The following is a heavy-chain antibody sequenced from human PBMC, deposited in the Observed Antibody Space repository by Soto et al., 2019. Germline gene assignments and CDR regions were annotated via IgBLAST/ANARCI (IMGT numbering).Heavy chain of an antibody. CDR3: AGPIVEFTI. V-gene: IGHV1-69*02. CDR2: IIPFLDIT. D-gene: IGHD1-1*01. J-gene: IGHJ4*02. Sequence: QVQLVQSGPELKKPGSSVKVSCKASGGTFSSLTLSWVRQAPGQGPEWMGRIIPFLDITNYAQKFQGRVTISADKSTNASYMELSGLRSDDTAIYYCAGPIVEFTIWGQGTLVTVSS. CDR1: GGTFSSLT.